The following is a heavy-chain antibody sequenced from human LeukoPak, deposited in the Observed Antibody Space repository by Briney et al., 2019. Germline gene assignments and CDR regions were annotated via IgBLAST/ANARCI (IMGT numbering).Heavy chain of an antibody. D-gene: IGHD3-10*01. Sequence: GGSLRLSCAASGFTFSSYGMRWVRQAPGKGLEWVAVIWYDGSNKYYADSVKGRFTISRDNSKNTLYLQMNSLRAEDTAVYYCAREVTSFGELLYGMDVWGQGTTVTVSS. V-gene: IGHV3-33*01. CDR3: AREVTSFGELLYGMDV. CDR1: GFTFSSYG. J-gene: IGHJ6*02. CDR2: IWYDGSNK.